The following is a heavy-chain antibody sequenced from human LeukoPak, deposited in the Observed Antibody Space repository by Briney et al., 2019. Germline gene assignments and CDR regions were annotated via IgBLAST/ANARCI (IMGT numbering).Heavy chain of an antibody. Sequence: KASHSLSLTRTVAGGSISRYYWSWIRQPAGKGLEWIGRIYTSGSTNYNPSLTSRVTMSVDTSKNQFSLKLSSVTAADTAVYYCAREKRVNYGSGSLDYWGQGTLVTVSS. CDR2: IYTSGST. CDR3: AREKRVNYGSGSLDY. J-gene: IGHJ4*02. D-gene: IGHD3-10*01. CDR1: GGSISRYY. V-gene: IGHV4-4*07.